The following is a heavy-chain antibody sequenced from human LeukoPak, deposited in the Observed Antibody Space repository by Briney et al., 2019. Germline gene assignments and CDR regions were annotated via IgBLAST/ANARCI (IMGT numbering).Heavy chain of an antibody. Sequence: ASLKLSCKASGYTFTSYAINWLRQAAGLGLGWIRWINTNTGNPAYAQGFTGRFVFSLDTSVSTAYLQISSLKAEDTAVYYCARAGLGADAFDIWSQGTMVTVSS. V-gene: IGHV7-4-1*02. J-gene: IGHJ3*02. CDR1: GYTFTSYA. CDR2: INTNTGNP. D-gene: IGHD3/OR15-3a*01. CDR3: ARAGLGADAFDI.